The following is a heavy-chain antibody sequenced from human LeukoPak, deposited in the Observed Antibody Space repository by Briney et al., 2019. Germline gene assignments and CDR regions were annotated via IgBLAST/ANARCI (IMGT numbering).Heavy chain of an antibody. D-gene: IGHD6-13*01. J-gene: IGHJ4*02. Sequence: GGSLRLSCAASGFTFSSYSMNWVRQAPGKGLEWVSSISSSSSYIYYADSVKGRFTISRDNAKNSLYLQMNSLRAEDTAVYYCAREGIYSSSCPDYWGQGTLVTVSS. CDR1: GFTFSSYS. CDR3: AREGIYSSSCPDY. V-gene: IGHV3-21*04. CDR2: ISSSSSYI.